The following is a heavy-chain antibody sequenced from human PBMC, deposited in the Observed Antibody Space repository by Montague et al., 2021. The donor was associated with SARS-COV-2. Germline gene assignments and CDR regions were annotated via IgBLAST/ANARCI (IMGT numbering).Heavy chain of an antibody. CDR2: IYYSGST. CDR3: AADYGERDWFDP. J-gene: IGHJ5*02. CDR1: GGSISSSSYY. V-gene: IGHV4-39*01. D-gene: IGHD4-17*01. Sequence: SETLSLTCTVSGGSISSSSYYWGWIRQPPGKGLEWIGSIYYSGSTYYNPSLKSRVTISVDTSKNQFSLKLSSVTAADTAVYYCAADYGERDWFDPWGQGTPVTVSS.